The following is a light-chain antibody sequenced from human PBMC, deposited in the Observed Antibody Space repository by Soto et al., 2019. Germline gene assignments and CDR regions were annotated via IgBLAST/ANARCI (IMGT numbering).Light chain of an antibody. CDR3: QQYGTSPFT. V-gene: IGKV3-20*01. Sequence: EIVLTQSPGTLSLSTGERATLSCRASQSVSSSYLAWHQQKPGQAPRLLIYGASSRATGIPDRFSGGGSGTDFTLTISRLEPEDFAVYYCQQYGTSPFTFGPGTKVDIK. CDR1: QSVSSSY. CDR2: GAS. J-gene: IGKJ3*01.